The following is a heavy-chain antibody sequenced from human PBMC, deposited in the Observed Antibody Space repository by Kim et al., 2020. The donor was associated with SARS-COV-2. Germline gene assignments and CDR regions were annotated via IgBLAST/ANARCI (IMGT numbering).Heavy chain of an antibody. Sequence: GGSLRLSCAASGFTFSSYAMHWVRQAPGKGLEWVAVISYDGSNKYYADSVKGRFTISRDNSKNTLYLQMNSLRAEDTAVYYCARDAYVWGSYRSMDVWGQGTTVTVSS. CDR2: ISYDGSNK. J-gene: IGHJ6*02. CDR3: ARDAYVWGSYRSMDV. V-gene: IGHV3-30*04. D-gene: IGHD3-16*02. CDR1: GFTFSSYA.